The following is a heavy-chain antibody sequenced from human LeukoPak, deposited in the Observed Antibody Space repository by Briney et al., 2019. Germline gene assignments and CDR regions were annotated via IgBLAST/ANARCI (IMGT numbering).Heavy chain of an antibody. V-gene: IGHV3-30*02. CDR3: AKDTLGQWWDLNS. D-gene: IGHD1-26*01. CDR2: IRYDGSNK. J-gene: IGHJ5*01. CDR1: GFTFSSYC. Sequence: GGSLRLSCAASGFTFSSYCMHWVRQAPGKGLEWVAFIRYDGSNKYYADSVKGRFTIARDNSKNTLYLQMNSLRAEDTAVYYCAKDTLGQWWDLNSWGHGTLVTVSS.